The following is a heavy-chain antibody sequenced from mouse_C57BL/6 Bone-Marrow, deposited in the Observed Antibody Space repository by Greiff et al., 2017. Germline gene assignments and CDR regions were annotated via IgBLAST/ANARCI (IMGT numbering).Heavy chain of an antibody. CDR1: GFTFSSYG. D-gene: IGHD1-1*01. CDR3: ARHYYGSSYEAMDY. J-gene: IGHJ4*01. V-gene: IGHV5-6*01. CDR2: ISSGGSYT. Sequence: EVQRVESGGDLVKPGGSLKLSCAASGFTFSSYGMSWVRQTPDKRLEWVATISSGGSYTYYPDSVKGRFTISRDNAKNTLYLQMSSLKSEDTAMYYCARHYYGSSYEAMDYWGQGTSVTVSS.